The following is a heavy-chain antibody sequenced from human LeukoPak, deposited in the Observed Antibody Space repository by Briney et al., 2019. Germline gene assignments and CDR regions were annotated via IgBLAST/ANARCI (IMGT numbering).Heavy chain of an antibody. D-gene: IGHD3-10*01. J-gene: IGHJ6*04. CDR3: ARNPAYGSGSYYSPYYYYGMDV. V-gene: IGHV4-61*01. CDR1: GGSVSSGSYY. CDR2: IYYSGST. Sequence: SETLSLTCTVSGGSVSSGSYYWSWIRQPPGKGLEWIGYIYYSGSTNYNPSLKSRVTISVDTSKNQFSLKLSSVTAADTAVYYCARNPAYGSGSYYSPYYYYGMDVWGKGTTVAVSS.